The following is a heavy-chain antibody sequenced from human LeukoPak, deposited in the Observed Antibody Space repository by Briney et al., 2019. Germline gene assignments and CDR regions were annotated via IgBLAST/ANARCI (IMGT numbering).Heavy chain of an antibody. CDR1: GYTFTSYA. V-gene: IGHV1-3*01. D-gene: IGHD2-15*01. CDR3: ARARWVAASSLLDY. J-gene: IGHJ4*02. Sequence: ASVKVSCKASGYTFTSYAMHWVRQAPGQRLEWMGWINAGNGNTKYSQKFQGRVTITRDTSASTAYMELSSLRSEDTAVYYCARARWVAASSLLDYWGQGTLVTVSS. CDR2: INAGNGNT.